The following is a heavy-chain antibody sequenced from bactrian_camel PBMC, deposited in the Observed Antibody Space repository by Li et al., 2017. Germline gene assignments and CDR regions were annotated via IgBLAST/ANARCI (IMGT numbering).Heavy chain of an antibody. J-gene: IGHJ4*01. V-gene: IGHV3S25*01. D-gene: IGHD7*01. CDR1: GYTYNSNC. Sequence: ESGGGSVQAGGSLRLSCVASGYTYNSNCMGWFRQGPGKEREGVAFFNSGGTGTYYTDSVKGRFTIVQDAAQNTVYLQMDDLKPEDTAMYYCAARLSTGCSLSEPDFEYWTQVTVS. CDR2: FNSGGTGT.